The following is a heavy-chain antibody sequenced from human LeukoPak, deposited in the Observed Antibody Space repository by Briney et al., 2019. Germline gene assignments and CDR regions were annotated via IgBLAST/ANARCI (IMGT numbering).Heavy chain of an antibody. J-gene: IGHJ6*03. Sequence: SETLSLTCAVYGGSFSGYYWSWIRQPPGKGLEWIGEINHSGSTNYNPSLKSRVTISVDTSKNQFPLKLSSVTAADTAVYYCARTRATSRFRSYYYMDVWGKGTTVTVSS. CDR3: ARTRATSRFRSYYYMDV. CDR1: GGSFSGYY. CDR2: INHSGST. D-gene: IGHD1-26*01. V-gene: IGHV4-34*01.